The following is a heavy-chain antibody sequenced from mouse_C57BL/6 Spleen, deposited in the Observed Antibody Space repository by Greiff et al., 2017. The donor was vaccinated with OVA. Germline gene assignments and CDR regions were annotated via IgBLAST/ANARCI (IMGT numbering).Heavy chain of an antibody. V-gene: IGHV1-69*01. CDR3: ARCRNYGPYYFDY. J-gene: IGHJ2*01. CDR2: IDPSDSYT. CDR1: GYTFTSYW. Sequence: QVQLQQPGAELVMPGASVKLSCKASGYTFTSYWMHWVKQRPGQGLEWIGEIDPSDSYTNYNQKFKGKSTLTVDKSSSTAYMQLSSLTSEDSAVYYCARCRNYGPYYFDYWGQGTTLTVSS. D-gene: IGHD1-1*01.